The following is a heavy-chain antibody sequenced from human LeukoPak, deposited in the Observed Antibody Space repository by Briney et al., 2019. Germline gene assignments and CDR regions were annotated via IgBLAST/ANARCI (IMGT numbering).Heavy chain of an antibody. CDR2: IIPILGIA. CDR3: AREPGDITMVRGVIGYYYYGMDV. D-gene: IGHD3-10*01. Sequence: SVKVSWKASGGTFSSYAISWVRQAPGQGLEWMGRIIPILGIANYAQKFQGRVTITADKSTSTAYMELSSLRSEDTAVYYCAREPGDITMVRGVIGYYYYGMDVWGQGTTVTVSS. CDR1: GGTFSSYA. J-gene: IGHJ6*02. V-gene: IGHV1-69*04.